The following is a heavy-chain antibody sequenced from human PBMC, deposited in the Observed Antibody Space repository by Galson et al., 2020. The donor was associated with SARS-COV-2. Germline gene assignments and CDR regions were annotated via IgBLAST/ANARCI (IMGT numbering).Heavy chain of an antibody. V-gene: IGHV1-2*02. CDR3: ARAPSKRYSSGWYTGGEGIGY. Sequence: ASVKVSCKASGYTFTGYYMHWVRQAPGQGLEWMGWINPNSGGTNYAQKFQGRVTMTRDTSISTAYMERSRLRSDDTAVYYCARAPSKRYSSGWYTGGEGIGYWGQGTLVTVSS. CDR1: GYTFTGYY. D-gene: IGHD6-19*01. J-gene: IGHJ4*02. CDR2: INPNSGGT.